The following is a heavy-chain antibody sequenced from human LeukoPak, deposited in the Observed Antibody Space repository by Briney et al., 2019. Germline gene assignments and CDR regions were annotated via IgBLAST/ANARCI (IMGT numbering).Heavy chain of an antibody. Sequence: AASVKVSCKASGYTFTDYYMHWVRQAPGQGLEWMGWINPNSGDTNYAQKFQGRVTMTRDTSINTAYMDLSRLRFDDTAVYYCAIGAHGSGSYYPDYWGQGTLVTVSS. CDR2: INPNSGDT. J-gene: IGHJ4*02. D-gene: IGHD3-10*01. V-gene: IGHV1-2*02. CDR3: AIGAHGSGSYYPDY. CDR1: GYTFTDYY.